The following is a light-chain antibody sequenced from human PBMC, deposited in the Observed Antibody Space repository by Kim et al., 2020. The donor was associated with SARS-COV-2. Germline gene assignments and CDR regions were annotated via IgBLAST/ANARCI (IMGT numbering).Light chain of an antibody. CDR1: SAERGSKT. J-gene: IGLJ2*01. CDR2: SNN. V-gene: IGLV1-44*01. Sequence: VTISCSSSSAERGSKTVTRYQPHPGTAPKRLIYSNNQRPSGVPDRCSGSKSGTSASLAISGLQSEDEADYYCSTWDDSLNGPVFGGGTQLTVL. CDR3: STWDDSLNGPV.